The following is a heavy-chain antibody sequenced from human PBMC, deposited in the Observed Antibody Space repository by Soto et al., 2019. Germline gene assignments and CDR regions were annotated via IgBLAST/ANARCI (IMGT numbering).Heavy chain of an antibody. D-gene: IGHD4-17*01. V-gene: IGHV3-15*01. Sequence: LRLSCAASGFTFSNAWMSWVRQAPGKGLEWVGRIKSKTDGGTTDYAAPVKGRFTISRDDSKNTLYLQMNSLKTEDTAVYYCTRRLYGDYYFDYWGQGTLVTVSS. CDR1: GFTFSNAW. CDR2: IKSKTDGGTT. J-gene: IGHJ4*02. CDR3: TRRLYGDYYFDY.